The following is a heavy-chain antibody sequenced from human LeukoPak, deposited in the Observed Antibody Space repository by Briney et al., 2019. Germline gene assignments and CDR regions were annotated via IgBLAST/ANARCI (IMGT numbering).Heavy chain of an antibody. V-gene: IGHV4-30-2*01. CDR1: GVSISSGGYS. CDR2: IYHSGST. Sequence: SETLSLTCAVSGVSISSGGYSWSWIRQPPGKGLEWIGYIYHSGSTYYNPSLKSRVTISVDRSKNQFSLKLSSVTAADTAVYYCARQYSYGSQYYFDYWGQGTLVTVSS. J-gene: IGHJ4*02. D-gene: IGHD5-18*01. CDR3: ARQYSYGSQYYFDY.